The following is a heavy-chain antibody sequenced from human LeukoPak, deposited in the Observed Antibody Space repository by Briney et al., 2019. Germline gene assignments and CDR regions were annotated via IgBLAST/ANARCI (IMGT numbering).Heavy chain of an antibody. D-gene: IGHD1-26*01. J-gene: IGHJ4*02. CDR2: ISSSSSSTI. V-gene: IGHV3-48*04. Sequence: GGSLRLSCAASGFTFSSYSMNWVRQAPGKGLEWVSYISSSSSSTIYYADSVKGRFTISRDNAKNSLYLQMNSLRAEDTAVYYCARVGATTRTYYFDYWGQGTLVTVSS. CDR3: ARVGATTRTYYFDY. CDR1: GFTFSSYS.